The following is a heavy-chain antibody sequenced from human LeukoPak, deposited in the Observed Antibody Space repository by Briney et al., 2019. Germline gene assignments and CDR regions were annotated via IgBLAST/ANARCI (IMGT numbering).Heavy chain of an antibody. J-gene: IGHJ4*02. Sequence: GGSMRLSCAASGLAFGAYKMHWVRQAPRKGLVWVSRISTDGYTTDYADFVQGRFTASRDNTKNTWSLEMNSLRAEDTAVYYCVVGGSPGYWGQGTLVTVSS. CDR2: ISTDGYTT. CDR3: VVGGSPGY. V-gene: IGHV3-74*01. D-gene: IGHD2-15*01. CDR1: GLAFGAYK.